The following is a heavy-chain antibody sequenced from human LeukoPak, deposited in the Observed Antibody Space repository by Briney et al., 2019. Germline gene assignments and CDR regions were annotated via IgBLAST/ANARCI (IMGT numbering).Heavy chain of an antibody. CDR3: ARDLGSGSFFDY. D-gene: IGHD3-10*01. CDR1: GGSISSDY. V-gene: IGHV4-59*12. J-gene: IGHJ4*02. Sequence: SETLSLTCTASGGSISSDYWSWIRQPPGKGLEWIGYIYYSGSTNYNPSLKSRVTISVDTSKNQFSLKLSSVTAADTAVYYCARDLGSGSFFDYWGQGTLVTVSS. CDR2: IYYSGST.